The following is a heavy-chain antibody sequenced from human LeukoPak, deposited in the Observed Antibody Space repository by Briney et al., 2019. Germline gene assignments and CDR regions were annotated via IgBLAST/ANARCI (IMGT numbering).Heavy chain of an antibody. CDR1: GGTFSSYA. CDR3: ARGRLAARKYCSSTSCYPYYYMDV. V-gene: IGHV1-69*13. CDR2: IIPIFGTA. D-gene: IGHD2-2*01. J-gene: IGHJ6*03. Sequence: SVKVSCKASGGTFSSYAISWVRQAPGQGLEWMGGIIPIFGTANYAQKFQGRVTITADESTSTAYMELSSPRSEDTAVYYCARGRLAARKYCSSTSCYPYYYMDVWGKGTTVTVSS.